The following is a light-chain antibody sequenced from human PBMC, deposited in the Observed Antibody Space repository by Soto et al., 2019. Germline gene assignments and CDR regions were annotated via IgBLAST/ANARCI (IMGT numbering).Light chain of an antibody. CDR1: RSNIGSNT. J-gene: IGLJ2*01. Sequence: QSVLTQPPSASGTPGQRVTISCSGSRSNIGSNTVHWYQHLPGTAPKLLIYNFNERPSGVPDRFSGSKSGTSASLAISGLQSDGEADYYCAAWDDSLNGAAFGGGTKLTVL. CDR3: AAWDDSLNGAA. V-gene: IGLV1-44*01. CDR2: NFN.